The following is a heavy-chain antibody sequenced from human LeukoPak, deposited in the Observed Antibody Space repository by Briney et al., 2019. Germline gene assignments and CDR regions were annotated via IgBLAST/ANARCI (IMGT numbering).Heavy chain of an antibody. V-gene: IGHV4-59*01. Sequence: SETLSLTCTVSDGSISSYYWSWIRQPPGKGLEWIGYIYYSGSTNYNPSLKSRVTISVDTSKNQFSLKLSSVTAADTAVYYCARFYRDYYDSRGGAFDYWGQGTLVTVSS. CDR3: ARFYRDYYDSRGGAFDY. D-gene: IGHD3-22*01. J-gene: IGHJ4*02. CDR1: DGSISSYY. CDR2: IYYSGST.